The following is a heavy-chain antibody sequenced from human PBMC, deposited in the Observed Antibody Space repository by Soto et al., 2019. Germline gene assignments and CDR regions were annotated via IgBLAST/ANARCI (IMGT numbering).Heavy chain of an antibody. CDR2: ISTYSGKT. D-gene: IGHD6-6*01. V-gene: IGHV1-18*01. CDR1: GYTFTTYA. CDR3: ARDRLHTSSSITFDY. Sequence: QVQLVQSGAEVKKPGASVKVSCKASGYTFTTYAISWVRQAPGQRLEWMGWISTYSGKTDYAQSLQGRVTMTTDTSTNTAYMALRSLRSDDTAVYYCARDRLHTSSSITFDYWGQGALVTVSS. J-gene: IGHJ4*02.